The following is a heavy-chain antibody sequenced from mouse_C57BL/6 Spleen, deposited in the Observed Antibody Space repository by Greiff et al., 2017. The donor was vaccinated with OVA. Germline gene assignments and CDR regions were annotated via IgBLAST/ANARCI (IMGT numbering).Heavy chain of an antibody. J-gene: IGHJ1*03. CDR2: INPSSGYT. V-gene: IGHV1-4*01. Sequence: QVQLKQSGAELARPGASVKMSCKASGYTFTSYTMHWVKQRPGQGLEWIGYINPSSGYTKYNQKFKDKATLTADKSSSTAYMQLSSLTSEDSAVYYCARWPYYYGSRGYFDVWGTGTTVTVSS. D-gene: IGHD1-1*01. CDR3: ARWPYYYGSRGYFDV. CDR1: GYTFTSYT.